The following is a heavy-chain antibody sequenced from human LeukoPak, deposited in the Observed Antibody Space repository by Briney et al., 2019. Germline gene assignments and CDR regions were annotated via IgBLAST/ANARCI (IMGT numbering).Heavy chain of an antibody. CDR1: GGSFSGYY. J-gene: IGHJ4*02. D-gene: IGHD6-19*01. CDR2: INHSGST. CDR3: ARLHLVSSGWHPMADS. V-gene: IGHV4-34*01. Sequence: SETLSLTCAVYGGSFSGYYWSWIRQPPGKGLEWIGEINHSGSTNYNPSLKSRVTISVDTSKNQFSLKLNSVTSADTAVYYCARLHLVSSGWHPMADSWGQGTLVTVSS.